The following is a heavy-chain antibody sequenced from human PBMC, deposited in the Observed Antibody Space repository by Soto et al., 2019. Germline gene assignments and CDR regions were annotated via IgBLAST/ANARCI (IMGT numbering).Heavy chain of an antibody. V-gene: IGHV4-39*02. CDR2: IYYAGSP. CDR1: GGSISSTGHY. J-gene: IGHJ4*02. CDR3: ARLMGVVTVDY. D-gene: IGHD2-21*02. Sequence: QLQLQESGPGLVKPSETLSLTCSVSGGSISSTGHYWGWIRQPPGKGLEWMGNIYYAGSPYYNPSLKRRVTISVDTSKNHFSLALTAVTAADTAVYYCARLMGVVTVDYWGQGALVTVSS.